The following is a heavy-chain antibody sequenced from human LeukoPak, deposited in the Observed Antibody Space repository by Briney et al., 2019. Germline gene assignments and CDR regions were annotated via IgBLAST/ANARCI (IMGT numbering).Heavy chain of an antibody. J-gene: IGHJ5*02. CDR2: IYYSGST. CDR1: GGSISSSSYY. D-gene: IGHD2-2*01. CDR3: ARHHAGLYCSSTSCLNWFDP. Sequence: PSETLSLTCTVSGGSISSSSYYWGWIRQPPGKGLEWIGSIYYSGSTHYNPSLKSRVTISVDTSKNQFSLKLSSVTAADTAVYYCARHHAGLYCSSTSCLNWFDPWGQGTLVTVSS. V-gene: IGHV4-39*01.